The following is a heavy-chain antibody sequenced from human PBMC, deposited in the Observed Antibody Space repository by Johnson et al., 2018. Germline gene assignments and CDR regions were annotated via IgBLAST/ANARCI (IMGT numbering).Heavy chain of an antibody. D-gene: IGHD2-21*02. J-gene: IGHJ3*02. Sequence: VKCRFTISRDHDKNSLYLQMNSLRDEDTAVYYCARLWASCGGACLDAFDIWGQGLMVTVSS. V-gene: IGHV3-48*02. CDR3: ARLWASCGGACLDAFDI.